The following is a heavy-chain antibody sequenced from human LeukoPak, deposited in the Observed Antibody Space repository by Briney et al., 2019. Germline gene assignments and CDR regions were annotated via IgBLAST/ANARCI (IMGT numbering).Heavy chain of an antibody. CDR1: GFTFNSYA. D-gene: IGHD3-22*01. CDR2: ISGSGSNT. V-gene: IGHV3-23*01. CDR3: AKRDSNDYYYSASDY. Sequence: PGGALRLCCAASGFTFNSYAMSWVRQAPGKGLEWVSVISGSGSNTYYADSVKGRFTISRDNSKNTLYLQMNSLRAEDTSVYYCAKRDSNDYYYSASDYWGQGTLVTVSS. J-gene: IGHJ4*02.